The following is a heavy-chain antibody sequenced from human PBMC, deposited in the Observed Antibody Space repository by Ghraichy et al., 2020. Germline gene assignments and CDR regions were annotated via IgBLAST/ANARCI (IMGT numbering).Heavy chain of an antibody. CDR3: ARGAGLVAPAALVWNN. D-gene: IGHD2-2*01. CDR1: GFTFSSYS. Sequence: LTCAASGFTFSSYSMNWVRQAPGKGLEWVSSISTSTSYIYYADSLRGRFTISRDNAKNSLYLQMNSLRAEDTAVYYCARGAGLVAPAALVWNNWGQGTLVTVSS. J-gene: IGHJ4*02. CDR2: ISTSTSYI. V-gene: IGHV3-21*01.